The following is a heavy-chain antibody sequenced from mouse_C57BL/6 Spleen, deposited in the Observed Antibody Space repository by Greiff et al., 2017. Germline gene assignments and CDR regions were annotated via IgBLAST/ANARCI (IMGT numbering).Heavy chain of an antibody. CDR3: AREGRIYYDYGHYAMDY. V-gene: IGHV5-16*01. CDR1: GFTFSDYY. Sequence: EVQLVESEGGLVQPGSSMKLSCTASGFTFSDYYMAWVRQVPEKGLEWVANINYDGSSTYYLDSLKSRFIISRDNAKNILYLQMSSLKSEDTATYYCAREGRIYYDYGHYAMDYWGQGTSVTVSS. CDR2: INYDGSST. J-gene: IGHJ4*01. D-gene: IGHD2-4*01.